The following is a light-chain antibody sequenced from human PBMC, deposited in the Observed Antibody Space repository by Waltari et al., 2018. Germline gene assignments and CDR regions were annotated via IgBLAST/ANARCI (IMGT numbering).Light chain of an antibody. CDR3: QVWDSYSAHVV. CDR2: NDS. CDR1: NLGRKR. Sequence: SYVLIQPPSVSVAPGKTATITCGGDNLGRKRVHWYQQRPGQAPGLVINNDSDRPSGIAERLSGSNSGNTATLTISRVEAGDEADYYCQVWDSYSAHVVFGGGTKLTVL. J-gene: IGLJ3*02. V-gene: IGLV3-21*04.